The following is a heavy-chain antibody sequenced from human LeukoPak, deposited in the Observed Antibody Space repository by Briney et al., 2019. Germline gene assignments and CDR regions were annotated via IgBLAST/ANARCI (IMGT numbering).Heavy chain of an antibody. CDR2: ISAYNGNT. J-gene: IGHJ4*02. CDR1: GYTFTSYG. CDR3: ARVIGYGDYGCFDY. Sequence: VASVKVSCKASGYTFTSYGISWVRQAPGQGLEWMGWISAYNGNTNYAQKLQGRVTMTTDTSTSTAYMEPRSLRSDDTAVYYCARVIGYGDYGCFDYWGQGTLVTVSS. V-gene: IGHV1-18*01. D-gene: IGHD4-17*01.